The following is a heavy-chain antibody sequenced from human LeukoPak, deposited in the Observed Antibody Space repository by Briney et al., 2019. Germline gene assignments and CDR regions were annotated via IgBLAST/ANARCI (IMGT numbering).Heavy chain of an antibody. CDR3: ARAGKTYYYGTSVYYH. CDR2: ISAYNGST. Sequence: ASVKVSCKASGYTFTSYGISWVRQAPGQGLEWMGWISAYNGSTNYAQKLQGRVTMTTDTSTNTAYMDLRSLRSDDTAVYYCARAGKTYYYGTSVYYHWGQGTLVTVSS. D-gene: IGHD3-22*01. V-gene: IGHV1-18*01. CDR1: GYTFTSYG. J-gene: IGHJ5*02.